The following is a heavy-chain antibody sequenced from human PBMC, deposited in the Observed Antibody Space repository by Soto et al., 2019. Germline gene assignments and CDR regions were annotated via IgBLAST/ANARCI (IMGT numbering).Heavy chain of an antibody. V-gene: IGHV1-69*13. CDR3: ARELEADSSGTVLFDY. Sequence: GASVKVSCKASGGTFSSYAISWVRQAPGQGLEWMGGIIPIFGTANYAQKFQGRVTITADESTSTAYMELSSLRSEDTAVYYCARELEADSSGTVLFDYWGQGTLVTVSS. CDR2: IIPIFGTA. CDR1: GGTFSSYA. D-gene: IGHD3-22*01. J-gene: IGHJ4*02.